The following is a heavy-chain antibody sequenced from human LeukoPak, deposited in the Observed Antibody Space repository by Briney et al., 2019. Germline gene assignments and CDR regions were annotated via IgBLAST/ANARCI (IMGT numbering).Heavy chain of an antibody. Sequence: GGSLRLSCAASGLTFSIHWMNWVRQAPGKGLECVANINQDGSDKYYVDSVKGRFTISRDNTKNSLYLQMNSLRAEDTAVYYCSQNAYYDSSGYTETDYWGQGTLVTVSS. D-gene: IGHD3-22*01. CDR3: SQNAYYDSSGYTETDY. CDR1: GLTFSIHW. CDR2: INQDGSDK. J-gene: IGHJ4*02. V-gene: IGHV3-7*03.